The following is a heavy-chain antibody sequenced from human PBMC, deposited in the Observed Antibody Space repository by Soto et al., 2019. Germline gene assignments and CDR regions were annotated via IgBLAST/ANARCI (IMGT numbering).Heavy chain of an antibody. CDR2: IWYDGSNK. J-gene: IGHJ6*02. D-gene: IGHD5-18*01. CDR1: GFTFSSSG. V-gene: IGHV3-33*01. Sequence: GGSLRLSCAASGFTFSSSGMHWVRQAPGKGLEWVAVIWYDGSNKYYADSVKGRFTISRDNSKNTLYLQMNSLRAEDTDVYYCARACRRQLWPTGAMYYYYDMDVWDQETTIT. CDR3: ARACRRQLWPTGAMYYYYDMDV.